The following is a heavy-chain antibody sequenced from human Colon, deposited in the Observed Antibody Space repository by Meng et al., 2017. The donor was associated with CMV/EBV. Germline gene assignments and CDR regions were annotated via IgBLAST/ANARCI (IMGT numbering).Heavy chain of an antibody. Sequence: GESLKISCEGSGFIFSAYAMHWVRQAPGKGLEWLAVKSFDGSIEYHADSVKGRFIISRDNSKSSVYLQMNSLRSDDTAVYYCARDRLGGIDSWGRGTLVTVS. D-gene: IGHD3-16*01. J-gene: IGHJ4*02. CDR3: ARDRLGGIDS. CDR2: KSFDGSIE. V-gene: IGHV3-30-3*01. CDR1: GFIFSAYA.